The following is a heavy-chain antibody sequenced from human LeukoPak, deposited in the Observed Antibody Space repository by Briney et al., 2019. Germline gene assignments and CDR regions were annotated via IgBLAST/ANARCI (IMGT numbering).Heavy chain of an antibody. CDR1: GYRFTSYW. Sequence: KISCKGSGYRFTSYWIGWVRQAPGQGLEWMGRIIPILGIANYAQKFQGRVTITADKSTSTAYMELSSLRSEDTAVYYCARNTQWLVHLYYFDYWGQGTLVTVSS. CDR3: ARNTQWLVHLYYFDY. V-gene: IGHV1-69*02. J-gene: IGHJ4*02. CDR2: IIPILGIA. D-gene: IGHD6-19*01.